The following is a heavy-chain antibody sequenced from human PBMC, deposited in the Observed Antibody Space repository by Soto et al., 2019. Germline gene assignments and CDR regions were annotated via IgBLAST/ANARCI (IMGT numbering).Heavy chain of an antibody. CDR2: INAGNGNT. V-gene: IGHV1-3*01. J-gene: IGHJ5*02. D-gene: IGHD3-3*01. CDR1: GYTFTSYA. CDR3: ARDPESVMYYDFWSGYWFDP. Sequence: ASVKVSCKASGYTFTSYAMHWVRQAPGQRLEWMGWINAGNGNTKYSQKFQGRVTITRDTSASTAYMELSGLRSEDTAVYYCARDPESVMYYDFWSGYWFDPWGQGSLVTV.